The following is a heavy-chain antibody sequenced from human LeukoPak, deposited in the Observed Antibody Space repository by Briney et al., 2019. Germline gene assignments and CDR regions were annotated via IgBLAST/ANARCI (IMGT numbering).Heavy chain of an antibody. CDR3: VKSAGKDGYRDVFDI. CDR1: GFTFDDYA. V-gene: IGHV3-9*01. Sequence: PGRSLRLSCATSGFTFDDYAMHWVRQAPGKGLEWVSGISWNSGIIDYADSVKGRFTISRDNAKNSLYLQMNSLRAEDTAVYHCVKSAGKDGYRDVFDIWGQGTVVTVSS. D-gene: IGHD5-24*01. CDR2: ISWNSGII. J-gene: IGHJ3*02.